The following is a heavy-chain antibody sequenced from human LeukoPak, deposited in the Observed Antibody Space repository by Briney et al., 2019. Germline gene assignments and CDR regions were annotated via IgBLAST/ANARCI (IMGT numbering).Heavy chain of an antibody. CDR1: GFTFDDYG. D-gene: IGHD6-13*01. CDR3: ARRYSRSYYGMDV. Sequence: PGGSLRLSCAASGFTFDDYGMSWVRQAPGKGLEWVSGINLNGGSTGYADSVKGRFTISRDNAKTSLYLQMNSLRAEDTALYHCARRYSRSYYGMDVWGQGTTVTVSS. CDR2: INLNGGST. V-gene: IGHV3-20*01. J-gene: IGHJ6*02.